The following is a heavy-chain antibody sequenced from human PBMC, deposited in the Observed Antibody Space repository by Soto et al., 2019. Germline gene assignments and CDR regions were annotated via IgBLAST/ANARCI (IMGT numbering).Heavy chain of an antibody. CDR3: ALRSGGSSSWHY. Sequence: EVQLVETGGGLIKPGESLRLSCAGSGFSVSSNLMTWVRQAPGKGLEWVSSLFSGGPTYYADSVKGRFTISRDDSKNTLYLQMNSLRVEDTAIYYCALRSGGSSSWHYWGQGTLVTVSS. V-gene: IGHV3-53*02. D-gene: IGHD6-13*01. J-gene: IGHJ4*02. CDR1: GFSVSSNL. CDR2: LFSGGPT.